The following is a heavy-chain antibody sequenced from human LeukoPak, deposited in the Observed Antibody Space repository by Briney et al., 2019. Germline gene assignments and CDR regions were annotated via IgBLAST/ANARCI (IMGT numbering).Heavy chain of an antibody. Sequence: SQTLSLTCTVSGDLISRIEYYWGWVRQSPVKGLEWLGHIYHTGTTLYSPHLNNRLTVSVDSSKNQFSLTLNSVTAADTAVYYCASVSVWELATHTGGSFDYWGRGILVTVSS. CDR2: IYHTGTT. CDR1: GDLISRIEYY. V-gene: IGHV4-30-4*01. D-gene: IGHD1-26*01. J-gene: IGHJ4*02. CDR3: ASVSVWELATHTGGSFDY.